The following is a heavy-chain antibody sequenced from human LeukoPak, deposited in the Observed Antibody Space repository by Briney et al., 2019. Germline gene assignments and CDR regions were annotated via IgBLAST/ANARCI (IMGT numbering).Heavy chain of an antibody. CDR2: ISSSGSTI. Sequence: GGSLRLSCAASGFTFSSYEMSWARQAPGKGLEWVSYISSSGSTIYYADSVKGRFTISRDNAENSLYLQMNSLRAEDTAVYYCARGRGTVTRFDYWGQGTLVSVSS. CDR3: ARGRGTVTRFDY. CDR1: GFTFSSYE. D-gene: IGHD4-11*01. V-gene: IGHV3-48*03. J-gene: IGHJ4*02.